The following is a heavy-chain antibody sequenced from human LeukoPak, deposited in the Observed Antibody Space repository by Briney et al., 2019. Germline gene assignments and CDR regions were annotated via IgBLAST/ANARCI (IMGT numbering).Heavy chain of an antibody. CDR3: ARELSQRWLQLADAFDI. J-gene: IGHJ3*02. Sequence: ASVKVSCKASGYTFTGYYMHWVRQAPGQGLEWMGWINPNSGGTNNAQKFQGRVTMTRDTSISTAYMELSRLRSDDTAVYYCARELSQRWLQLADAFDIWGQGTMVTVSS. D-gene: IGHD5-24*01. CDR1: GYTFTGYY. V-gene: IGHV1-2*02. CDR2: INPNSGGT.